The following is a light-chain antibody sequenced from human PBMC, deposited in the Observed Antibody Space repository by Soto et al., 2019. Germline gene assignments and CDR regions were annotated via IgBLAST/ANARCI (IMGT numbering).Light chain of an antibody. Sequence: SSLTQPASVSGSPGQSSTISCTGTSSDVGRYNYVSWYQHHPGKAPKLVISEVSNRPSGISNRFSGSKSGNTAYLTISGLQAEDEADYYCSSSAITSTPMYVFGTGTKVTVL. J-gene: IGLJ1*01. V-gene: IGLV2-14*01. CDR2: EVS. CDR3: SSSAITSTPMYV. CDR1: SSDVGRYNY.